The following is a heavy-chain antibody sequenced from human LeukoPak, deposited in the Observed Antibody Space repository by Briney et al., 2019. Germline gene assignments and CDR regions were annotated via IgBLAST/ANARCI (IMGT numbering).Heavy chain of an antibody. J-gene: IGHJ4*02. CDR1: RFTFSNYA. Sequence: QPGGSLRLSCAASRFTFSNYAMSWVRQAPGKGLEWVSGISSGGINIYYANSVKGRFIISRDNSKNTLYLQMNSLRAEDTAVYYCATHSSSSWFSAGYWGQGTLVTVSS. V-gene: IGHV3-23*01. D-gene: IGHD6-13*01. CDR3: ATHSSSSWFSAGY. CDR2: ISSGGINI.